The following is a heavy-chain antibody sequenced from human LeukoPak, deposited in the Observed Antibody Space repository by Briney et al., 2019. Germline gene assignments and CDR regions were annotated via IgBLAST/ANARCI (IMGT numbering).Heavy chain of an antibody. J-gene: IGHJ1*01. Sequence: PGGSLRLSCAASGFTFSSYGMHWVRQAPGKGLEWVAVIWYDGSDKYYADSVKGRFTISRDNSKSTLYLQMNSLRAEDTAVYYCAAEGFVVAAAGHIGYFQHWGQGTLVTVSS. V-gene: IGHV3-33*01. CDR2: IWYDGSDK. CDR3: AAEGFVVAAAGHIGYFQH. D-gene: IGHD6-13*01. CDR1: GFTFSSYG.